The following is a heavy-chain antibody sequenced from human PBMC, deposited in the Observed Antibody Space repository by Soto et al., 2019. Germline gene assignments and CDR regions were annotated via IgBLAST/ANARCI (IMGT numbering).Heavy chain of an antibody. D-gene: IGHD1-1*01. CDR2: INAGNGNT. CDR1: GYTFTSYA. J-gene: IGHJ5*02. V-gene: IGHV1-3*01. CDR3: ARGSTWNDGLLSWFDP. Sequence: QVQLVQSGAEVKKPGASVKVSCKASGYTFTSYAMHWVRQAPGQRLEWMGWINAGNGNTKYSQKFQGRVTITRDTSASTAYMELSSLRSEDTAVYYCARGSTWNDGLLSWFDPWGQGTLVTVSS.